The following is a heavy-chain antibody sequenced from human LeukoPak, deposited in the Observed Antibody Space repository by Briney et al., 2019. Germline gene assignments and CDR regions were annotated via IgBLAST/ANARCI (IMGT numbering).Heavy chain of an antibody. J-gene: IGHJ3*02. V-gene: IGHV3-21*01. Sequence: PGGSLRLSCAASGFTFSSYSMNWVRQAPGKGLEWVSSVSSSSSYIYYADSVKGRFTISRDNAKNSLYLQMNSLRAEDTAVYYCARVEEVYYDFWSGYYGGDAFDIWGQGTMVTVSS. D-gene: IGHD3-3*01. CDR1: GFTFSSYS. CDR3: ARVEEVYYDFWSGYYGGDAFDI. CDR2: VSSSSSYI.